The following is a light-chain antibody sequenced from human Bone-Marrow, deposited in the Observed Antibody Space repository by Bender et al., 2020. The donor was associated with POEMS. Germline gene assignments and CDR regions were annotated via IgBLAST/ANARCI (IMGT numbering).Light chain of an antibody. Sequence: QSVLTQPPSASGTPGQRVTISCSGSSSNIGTNPVNWYQQLPGTAPKLLIYINNQRPSGVPDRFSGSKSGTSASLAISGLQSEDEADYYCQAWDSSSGDVFGPGTKVTVL. CDR2: INN. CDR3: QAWDSSSGDV. V-gene: IGLV1-44*01. CDR1: SSNIGTNP. J-gene: IGLJ1*01.